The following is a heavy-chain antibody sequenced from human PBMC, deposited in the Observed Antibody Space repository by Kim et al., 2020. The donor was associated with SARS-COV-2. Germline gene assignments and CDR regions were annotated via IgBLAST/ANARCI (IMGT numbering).Heavy chain of an antibody. J-gene: IGHJ5*02. D-gene: IGHD3-10*01. V-gene: IGHV4-31*03. CDR1: GGSISSGGYY. CDR3: ASGMVRGVTSFDP. CDR2: IYYSGST. Sequence: SETLSLTCTVSGGSISSGGYYWSWIRQHPGKGLEWIGYIYYSGSTYYNPSLKSRVTISVDTSKNQFSLKLSSVTAADTAVYYCASGMVRGVTSFDPWGQGTLVTVSS.